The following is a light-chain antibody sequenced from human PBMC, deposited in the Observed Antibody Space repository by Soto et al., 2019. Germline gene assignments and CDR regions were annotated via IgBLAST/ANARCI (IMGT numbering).Light chain of an antibody. CDR2: AAS. CDR3: QLSYSTPPN. CDR1: QSISSY. J-gene: IGKJ4*01. V-gene: IGKV1-39*01. Sequence: DIQMTQSPSSLSASVGDRVTITCRASQSISSYLNWYQQKPWKAPKLLIYAASSLQSGVQSRFSGSGSGTDVMLTISSLQLEYFATGFCQLSYSTPPNFGGGTKVEIK.